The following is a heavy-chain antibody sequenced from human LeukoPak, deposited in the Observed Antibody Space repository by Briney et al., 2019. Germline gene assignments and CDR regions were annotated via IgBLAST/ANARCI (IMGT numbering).Heavy chain of an antibody. J-gene: IGHJ4*02. V-gene: IGHV3-7*01. D-gene: IGHD6-19*01. CDR2: IKQDGSEK. CDR1: GFTFSSYW. CDR3: AIVSSLAVAGFFDY. Sequence: GGSLRLSCAASGFTFSSYWMNWFRQAPGKGLEWVANIKQDGSEKDYVDSVKGRFTISRDNAKNSLYLQMNSLRAEDTAVYYCAIVSSLAVAGFFDYWGQGILVTVSS.